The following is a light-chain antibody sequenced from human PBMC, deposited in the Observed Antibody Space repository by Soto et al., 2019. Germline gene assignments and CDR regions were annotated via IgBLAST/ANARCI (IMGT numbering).Light chain of an antibody. J-gene: IGLJ1*01. CDR1: SRDVGSYNL. V-gene: IGLV2-23*01. CDR3: CSFAGSSTYV. Sequence: TQPASVSGSPGQSITISCTGTSRDVGSYNLVSWYQQHPGNAPKLIIYEGTKRPSGVSYRFSGSKSGNTASLTISGLQEEDEGDYHCCSFAGSSTYVFGTGTKVTVL. CDR2: EGT.